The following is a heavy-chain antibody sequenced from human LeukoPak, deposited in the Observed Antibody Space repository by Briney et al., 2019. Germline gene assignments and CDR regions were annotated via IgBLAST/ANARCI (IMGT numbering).Heavy chain of an antibody. CDR3: ARAGAGSGSYPDPDAFDI. Sequence: SETLSLTCTVSGGSISSYYWSWIRQPPGKGLEWIGYIYYSGSTNYNPSLKSRVTISVDTSKNQFSLKLSSVTAADTAVYYCARAGAGSGSYPDPDAFDIWGQGTMVTVSS. V-gene: IGHV4-59*01. D-gene: IGHD3-10*01. J-gene: IGHJ3*02. CDR1: GGSISSYY. CDR2: IYYSGST.